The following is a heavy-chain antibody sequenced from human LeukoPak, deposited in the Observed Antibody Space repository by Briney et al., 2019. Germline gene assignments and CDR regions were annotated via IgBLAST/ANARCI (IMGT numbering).Heavy chain of an antibody. CDR2: FYYSGST. V-gene: IGHV4-59*01. Sequence: PSETLSLTCAVCAGSISSYYWSWIRQPPGKGLEWIGFFYYSGSTNYNPSLKSRVTISVDTSKNHFSLKLSSVTAADTAVYYCARGPGGYSYGYYFDYWGQGTLVTVSS. CDR3: ARGPGGYSYGYYFDY. D-gene: IGHD5-18*01. CDR1: AGSISSYY. J-gene: IGHJ4*02.